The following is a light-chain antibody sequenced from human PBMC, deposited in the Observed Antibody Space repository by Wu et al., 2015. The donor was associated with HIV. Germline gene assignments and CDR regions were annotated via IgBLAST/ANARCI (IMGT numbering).Light chain of an antibody. V-gene: IGKV3-20*01. CDR1: QSVNNH. Sequence: EIVLTQSPATLSLSPGQRATLSCRASQSVNNHLAWYQQKPGQAPRLLIYRTFSRATGIPDRFSGTGSGTDFTLTISRLEPEDLAIYYCQQYNYWLYSFGRGPSWRSN. CDR2: RTF. J-gene: IGKJ2*01. CDR3: QQYNYWLYS.